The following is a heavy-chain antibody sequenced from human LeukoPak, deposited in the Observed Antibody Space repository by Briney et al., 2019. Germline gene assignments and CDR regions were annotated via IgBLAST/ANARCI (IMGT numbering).Heavy chain of an antibody. CDR3: AKDRAASYYYGMDV. D-gene: IGHD2-15*01. V-gene: IGHV3-9*01. CDR2: ITWNSGNI. CDR1: GFTFDDYA. Sequence: GRSLRLSCAASGFTFDDYAMHWVRQAPGKGLEWVSGITWNSGNIGYADSVKGRFTISRDNAKNSLYLQMNSLRAEDTALYYCAKDRAASYYYGMDVWGQGTTVTVSS. J-gene: IGHJ6*02.